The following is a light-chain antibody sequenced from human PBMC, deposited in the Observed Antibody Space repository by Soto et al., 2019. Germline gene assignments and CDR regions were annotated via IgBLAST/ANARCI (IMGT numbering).Light chain of an antibody. V-gene: IGKV3-11*01. CDR1: QSVSSY. CDR3: HHRSHWPPT. CDR2: DAS. Sequence: EIVLTQSPATLSLSPGERATLSCRASQSVSSYLAWYQQKPGQAPRLLIYDASNRATGIPARFSGSGSGTAFTLTIGSLEPEDFAVYSCHHRSHWPPTLGQGTKLEIK. J-gene: IGKJ2*01.